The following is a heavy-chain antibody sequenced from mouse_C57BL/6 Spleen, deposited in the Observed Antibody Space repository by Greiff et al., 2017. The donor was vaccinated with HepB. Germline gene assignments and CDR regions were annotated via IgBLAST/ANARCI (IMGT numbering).Heavy chain of an antibody. V-gene: IGHV3-6*01. D-gene: IGHD4-1*01. J-gene: IGHJ3*01. CDR2: ISYDGSN. CDR1: GYSITCGYY. CDR3: ARTGTFAY. Sequence: EVQLVESGPGLVKPSQSLSLTCSVTGYSITCGYYWNWIRQFPGNKLEWMGYISYDGSNNYNPSLKNRISITRDTSKNQFFLKLNSVTTEDTATYYCARTGTFAYWGQGTLVTVSA.